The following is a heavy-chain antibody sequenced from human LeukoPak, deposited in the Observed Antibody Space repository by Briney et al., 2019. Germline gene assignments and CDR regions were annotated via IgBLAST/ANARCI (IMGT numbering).Heavy chain of an antibody. Sequence: SVKVSCKASGGTFSNHAISWVRQAPGQGLEWMGVIIPISGTANYAQKFQGRVTITADASTSTVYMELSSLTSDDTAVYYCARWAGDCSAWYPALFDYWGQGTLVTVSS. J-gene: IGHJ4*02. V-gene: IGHV1-69*13. CDR1: GGTFSNHA. CDR2: IIPISGTA. D-gene: IGHD2-21*02. CDR3: ARWAGDCSAWYPALFDY.